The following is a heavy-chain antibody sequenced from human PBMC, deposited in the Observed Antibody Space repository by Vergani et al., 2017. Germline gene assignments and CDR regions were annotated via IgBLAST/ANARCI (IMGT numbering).Heavy chain of an antibody. CDR1: GYTFTSYG. CDR3: ASFVVVVAATKYYYYGMDV. V-gene: IGHV1-18*04. D-gene: IGHD2-15*01. Sequence: QVQLVQSGAEVKKPGASVKVSCKASGYTFTSYGISWVRQAPGQGLEWMGWISAYNGNTNYAQKLQGRVTMTTDTSTSTAYMELCSLRSDYTAVYYCASFVVVVAATKYYYYGMDVWGQGTTVTVSS. CDR2: ISAYNGNT. J-gene: IGHJ6*02.